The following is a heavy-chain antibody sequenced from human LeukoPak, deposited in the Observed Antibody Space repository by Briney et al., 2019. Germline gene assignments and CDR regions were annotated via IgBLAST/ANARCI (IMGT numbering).Heavy chain of an antibody. V-gene: IGHV3-7*01. Sequence: GGSLRLSCAASGFTFSASDMTWVRQSPGKGLEWVANIRQDGSRKYYVDSVMGRFTISRDNAKNSLYLQMDSLRAEDTATYYCARDSNFHSDYYYDVFDIWGQGTVVTVSS. D-gene: IGHD2-21*02. CDR2: IRQDGSRK. CDR3: ARDSNFHSDYYYDVFDI. CDR1: GFTFSASD. J-gene: IGHJ3*02.